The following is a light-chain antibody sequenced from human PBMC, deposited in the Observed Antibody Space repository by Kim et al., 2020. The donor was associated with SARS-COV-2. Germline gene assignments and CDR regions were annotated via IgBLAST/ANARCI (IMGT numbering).Light chain of an antibody. Sequence: LTPGEKVSITCRASQSVGTALHWYQHKTDQSPKVLIKYASQSFSGVPSRFTASGSGTDFTLTINGLEAEDAATYYCHQTLTFPYTFGQGTKLEI. J-gene: IGKJ2*01. CDR3: HQTLTFPYT. V-gene: IGKV6-21*01. CDR1: QSVGTA. CDR2: YAS.